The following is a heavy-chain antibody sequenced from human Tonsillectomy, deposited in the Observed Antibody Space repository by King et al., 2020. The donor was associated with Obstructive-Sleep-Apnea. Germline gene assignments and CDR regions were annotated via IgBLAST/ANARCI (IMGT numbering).Heavy chain of an antibody. CDR1: GGSISSSSYY. CDR3: ASLYYDFWSGYYESAFDI. J-gene: IGHJ3*02. Sequence: QLQESGPGLVKPSETLSLTCTVSGGSISSSSYYWGWIRQPPGKGLEWIGNIYYSGSTYYNPSLKSRVTISVDTSKNQCSLKLNSVTAADTAVYYCASLYYDFWSGYYESAFDIWGQGTMVTVSS. CDR2: IYYSGST. V-gene: IGHV4-39*07. D-gene: IGHD3-3*01.